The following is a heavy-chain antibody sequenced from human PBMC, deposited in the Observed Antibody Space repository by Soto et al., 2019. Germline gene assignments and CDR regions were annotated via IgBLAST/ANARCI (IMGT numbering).Heavy chain of an antibody. CDR2: IYAGGNT. D-gene: IGHD3-22*01. Sequence: GGSLRLSCAASGFSVSSNYMSWVRQAPGKGLEWVSVIYAGGNTHYADSVEGRFSISRDNSNNMLYLQMNSLRAEDTAVYYCVREKVTMIVGFYYFDYWGQGTRVTVSS. J-gene: IGHJ4*02. CDR1: GFSVSSNY. V-gene: IGHV3-66*01. CDR3: VREKVTMIVGFYYFDY.